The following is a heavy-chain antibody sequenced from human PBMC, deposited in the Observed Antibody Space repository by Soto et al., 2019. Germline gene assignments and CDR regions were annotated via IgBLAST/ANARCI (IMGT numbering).Heavy chain of an antibody. Sequence: AASVKVSCKASGGTFSSYAISWVRQAPGQGLEWMGGIIPIFGTANYAQKFQGRVTITADESTSTAYMELSSLRSEDTAVYYCARYGSGYSGYYYYGMDVWGQGTTVTVSS. CDR2: IIPIFGTA. D-gene: IGHD3-3*01. CDR1: GGTFSSYA. J-gene: IGHJ6*02. V-gene: IGHV1-69*13. CDR3: ARYGSGYSGYYYYGMDV.